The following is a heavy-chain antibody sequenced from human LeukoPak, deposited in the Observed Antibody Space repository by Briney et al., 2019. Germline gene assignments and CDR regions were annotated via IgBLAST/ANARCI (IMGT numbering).Heavy chain of an antibody. V-gene: IGHV1-18*01. CDR3: VRDAYYYDKVGYFDY. CDR2: ISAHNGNT. D-gene: IGHD3-22*01. J-gene: IGHJ4*02. Sequence: ASVKVSSKASGYSFTSYGISWVRQAPGEGLEWMGWISAHNGNTHYAQKFQGRVTVTTDTATTTAYMELRSLRSDDTAVYYCVRDAYYYDKVGYFDYWGQGTLVTVSS. CDR1: GYSFTSYG.